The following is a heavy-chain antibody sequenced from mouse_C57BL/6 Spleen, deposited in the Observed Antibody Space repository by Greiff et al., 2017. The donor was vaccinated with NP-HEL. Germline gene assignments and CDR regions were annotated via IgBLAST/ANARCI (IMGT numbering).Heavy chain of an antibody. CDR2: ISSGGSYT. V-gene: IGHV5-6*01. J-gene: IGHJ4*01. Sequence: EVMLVESGGDLVKPGGSLKLSCAASGFTFSSYGMSWVRQTPDKKLEWVATISSGGSYTYYPDSVKGRFTISRGNAKNTLYLQKSSLKSEDTAMYYCARPLTGTDAMDYWGQGASVAVSS. CDR1: GFTFSSYG. D-gene: IGHD4-1*01. CDR3: ARPLTGTDAMDY.